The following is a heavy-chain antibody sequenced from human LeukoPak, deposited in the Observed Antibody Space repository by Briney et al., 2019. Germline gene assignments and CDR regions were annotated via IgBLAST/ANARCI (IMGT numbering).Heavy chain of an antibody. D-gene: IGHD5-18*01. Sequence: ASVTVSCKASGITLTDHYIHWLRQAPGQGLEWMGWINTNIGQTGNAEEFQGGVTMTRDTSIGTVYMEVASLKSDDTAVYFCARYSDNSSGLDYWGQGTLVTVS. CDR2: INTNIGQT. J-gene: IGHJ4*02. V-gene: IGHV1-2*02. CDR3: ARYSDNSSGLDY. CDR1: GITLTDHY.